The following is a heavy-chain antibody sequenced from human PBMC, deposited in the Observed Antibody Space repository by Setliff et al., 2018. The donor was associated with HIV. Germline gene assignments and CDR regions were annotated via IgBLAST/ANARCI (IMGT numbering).Heavy chain of an antibody. D-gene: IGHD5-18*01. CDR3: ARRYSYGFGY. J-gene: IGHJ4*02. Sequence: SETLSLTCTVSGGSISSSGYYWGWIRQPPGKGLEWIGSIYYSGSTYYNPSLRSRVTISADTSKNQFSLRLSTVIAADTAVYYCARRYSYGFGYWGQGTRVTV. CDR2: IYYSGST. CDR1: GGSISSSGYY. V-gene: IGHV4-39*01.